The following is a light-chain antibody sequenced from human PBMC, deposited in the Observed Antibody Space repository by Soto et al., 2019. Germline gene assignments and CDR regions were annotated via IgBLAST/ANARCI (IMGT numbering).Light chain of an antibody. CDR3: QKSDSFTGFT. CDR2: GAY. J-gene: IGKJ3*01. CDR1: QCFSSSY. Sequence: EILLTPSPATLSLSPGERDTLSCRAIQCFSSSYLAWYQQKPGQAHTLIIYGAYSRATGIPDRFSGSGSGTDFTLTIRRLEPEDLAVYYCQKSDSFTGFTFGTGKKVDIK. V-gene: IGKV3-20*01.